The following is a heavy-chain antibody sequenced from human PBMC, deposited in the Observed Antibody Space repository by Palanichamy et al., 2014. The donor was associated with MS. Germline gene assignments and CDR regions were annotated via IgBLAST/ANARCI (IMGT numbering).Heavy chain of an antibody. V-gene: IGHV3-15*01. CDR1: GFNFNDAW. CDR3: TTAGISKVRWYKNGLDV. J-gene: IGHJ6*02. CDR2: SKSEFDGGAI. Sequence: EAQLVESGGGSVKPGESLRISCAASGFNFNDAWMTWVRQAPGKGLEWVGRSKSEFDGGAIDYAAPVKGRFTISREDSKNILYLQMNSLKTEDTGVYYCTTAGISKVRWYKNGLDVWGQGTTVTVSS. D-gene: IGHD1-14*01.